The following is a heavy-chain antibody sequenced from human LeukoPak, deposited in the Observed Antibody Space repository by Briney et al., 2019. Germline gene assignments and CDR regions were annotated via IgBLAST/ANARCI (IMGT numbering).Heavy chain of an antibody. J-gene: IGHJ1*01. CDR3: AISPDHYYDSSGQTQGHFQH. CDR2: INHSGST. V-gene: IGHV4-34*01. CDR1: GGSFSGYY. Sequence: SETLSLTCAVYGGSFSGYYWSWIRQPPGKGLEWIGEINHSGSTNYNPSLKSRVTISVDTSKNQFSLKLSSVAAADTAVYYCAISPDHYYDSSGQTQGHFQHWGQGTLVTVSS. D-gene: IGHD3-22*01.